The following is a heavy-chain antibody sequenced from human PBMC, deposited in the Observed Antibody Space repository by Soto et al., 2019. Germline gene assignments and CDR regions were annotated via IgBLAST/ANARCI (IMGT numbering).Heavy chain of an antibody. Sequence: XSVKVSCKASVYSFTDNDINWVRQATGQRPEWMGWMNPKSGNTGYAQRFQGRVSMTRDNSITTSYLELRGLRSDDTAVYYCARAPVDRYSADYFDTWGQGTLVTVSS. CDR1: VYSFTDND. D-gene: IGHD5-12*01. J-gene: IGHJ4*02. CDR2: MNPKSGNT. CDR3: ARAPVDRYSADYFDT. V-gene: IGHV1-8*01.